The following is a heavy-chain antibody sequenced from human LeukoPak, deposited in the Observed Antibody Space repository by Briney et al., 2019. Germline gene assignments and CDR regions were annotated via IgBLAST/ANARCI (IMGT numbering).Heavy chain of an antibody. D-gene: IGHD6-19*01. CDR3: ARVGYSSGWYLKGGAFDI. J-gene: IGHJ3*02. CDR2: ISWNSGSI. CDR1: GFTFDDYA. Sequence: GGSLRLSCAASGFTFDDYAMHWVRQAPGKGLEWVSGISWNSGSIGYADSVKGRFTISRDNAKNSLYLQMNSLRAEDTAVYYCARVGYSSGWYLKGGAFDIWGQGTMVTVSS. V-gene: IGHV3-9*01.